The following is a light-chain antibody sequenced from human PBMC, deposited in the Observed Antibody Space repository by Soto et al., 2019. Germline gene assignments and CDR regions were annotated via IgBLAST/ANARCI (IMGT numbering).Light chain of an antibody. CDR2: DAS. V-gene: IGKV3-11*01. CDR1: QSVSSY. Sequence: EIVLTQSPATLSLSPGERATLSCRASQSVSSYLAWYQQKPGQAPRLLIYDASNSATGIPARFSGSGSGTDFTLPISSLEPEDFAVYYCQQRGNWPRTFGHGTKVEIK. CDR3: QQRGNWPRT. J-gene: IGKJ1*01.